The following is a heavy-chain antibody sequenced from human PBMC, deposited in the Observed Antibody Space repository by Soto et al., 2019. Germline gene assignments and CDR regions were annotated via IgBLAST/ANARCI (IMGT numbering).Heavy chain of an antibody. Sequence: QVQLQESGPGLVKPSETLSLTCTVSGGSISSYYWSWIRQPPGKGLEWIGYIYYSGSTNYNPSLKSRVTISVDTSKNQFSLKLSSVTAADTAVYYCAREVVGSSSSGYYYYMDVWGKGTTVTVSS. CDR1: GGSISSYY. D-gene: IGHD6-6*01. J-gene: IGHJ6*03. V-gene: IGHV4-59*01. CDR3: AREVVGSSSSGYYYYMDV. CDR2: IYYSGST.